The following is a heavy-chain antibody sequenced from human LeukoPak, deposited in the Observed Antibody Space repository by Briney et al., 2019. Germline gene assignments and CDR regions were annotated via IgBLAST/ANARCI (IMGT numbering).Heavy chain of an antibody. J-gene: IGHJ4*02. V-gene: IGHV4-61*01. D-gene: IGHD6-19*01. CDR2: FYYSGST. CDR3: ARDGSSGWYYFDF. Sequence: PSETLSLTCTVSGGSVSSGSYYWSWIRQPPGKGLEWIGYFYYSGSTNYNPPLKSRVTLSVDTSKNQFSLELSSVTAADTAVYYCARDGSSGWYYFDFWGQGTLVTVSS. CDR1: GGSVSSGSYY.